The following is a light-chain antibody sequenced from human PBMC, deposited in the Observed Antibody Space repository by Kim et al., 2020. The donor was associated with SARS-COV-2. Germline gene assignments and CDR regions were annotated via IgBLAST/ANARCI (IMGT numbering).Light chain of an antibody. Sequence: AVGQTVRITCQGDRLRSYYASWYQQKPGHAPVLVIYGQNNRPSGIPDRFSGSSSGNTASLTITGAQAEEEADYYCNSRDSSGNHWVFGGGTKLTVL. J-gene: IGLJ3*02. V-gene: IGLV3-19*01. CDR1: RLRSYY. CDR3: NSRDSSGNHWV. CDR2: GQN.